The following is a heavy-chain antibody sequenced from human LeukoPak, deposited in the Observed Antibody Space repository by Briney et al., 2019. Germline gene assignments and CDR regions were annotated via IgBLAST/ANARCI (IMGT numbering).Heavy chain of an antibody. V-gene: IGHV3-23*01. CDR3: GKTTVGYSSGQKPAWPVDY. CDR1: GFSFGSHA. CDR2: IFGSGGSP. D-gene: IGHD5-18*01. Sequence: GGSLRLSCEASGFSFGSHAMYWVRQAPGKGLEWVAGIFGSGGSPHYADTVKGRFTISRDNSRNTVYLQINSLRAEDTAVYYCGKTTVGYSSGQKPAWPVDYWGQGTLVTVSS. J-gene: IGHJ4*02.